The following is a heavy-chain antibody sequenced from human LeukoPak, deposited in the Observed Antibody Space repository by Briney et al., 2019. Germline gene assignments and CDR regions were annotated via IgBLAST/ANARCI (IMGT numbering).Heavy chain of an antibody. CDR3: ARDNGVVHGVYYMDV. J-gene: IGHJ6*03. V-gene: IGHV3-7*01. Sequence: GGSLRLSSAASGFTVSNYWMTWVRQAPGKGLEKVADIKQDGSEKLYGNSVRGRFTISRDNAKMSLFLQMNSLRAEDTAVYYCARDNGVVHGVYYMDVWGKGTTVTVS. CDR2: IKQDGSEK. CDR1: GFTVSNYW. D-gene: IGHD3-3*01.